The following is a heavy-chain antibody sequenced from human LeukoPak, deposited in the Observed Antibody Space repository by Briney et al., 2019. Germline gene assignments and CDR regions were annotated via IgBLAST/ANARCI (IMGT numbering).Heavy chain of an antibody. J-gene: IGHJ4*02. D-gene: IGHD6-13*01. Sequence: SVKVSCKASGVTLSNYAINWVRQAPGQGLEWMGAIIPMFGTTNSAQKFQDRITITADESTSTAYMELSSLSSEDTSVYYCARGSSNSWYNPFDYWGQGTLVTVSS. V-gene: IGHV1-69*01. CDR3: ARGSSNSWYNPFDY. CDR1: GVTLSNYA. CDR2: IIPMFGTT.